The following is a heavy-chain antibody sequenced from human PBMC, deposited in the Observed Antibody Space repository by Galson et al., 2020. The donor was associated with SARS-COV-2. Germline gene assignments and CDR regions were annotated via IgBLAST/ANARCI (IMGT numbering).Heavy chain of an antibody. D-gene: IGHD3-3*01. V-gene: IGHV1-69*10. CDR1: GGTFSSYA. Sequence: SVKVSCKASGGTFSSYAISWVRQAPGQGLEWMGGIIPILGIANYAQKFQGRVTITADKSTSTAYMELSSLRSEDTAVYYCARERLGPYYEFWSAKQAGYFDYWGQGTLVTVSS. J-gene: IGHJ4*02. CDR2: IIPILGIA. CDR3: ARERLGPYYEFWSAKQAGYFDY.